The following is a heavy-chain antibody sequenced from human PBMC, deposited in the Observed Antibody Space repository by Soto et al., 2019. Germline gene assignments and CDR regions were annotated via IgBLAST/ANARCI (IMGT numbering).Heavy chain of an antibody. CDR1: GFSLTTSGVG. V-gene: IGHV2-5*02. CDR3: AHRVLRSVFGLVTTTAIYFDF. J-gene: IGHJ4*02. D-gene: IGHD3-3*01. CDR2: IYWDDDK. Sequence: QITLNESGPTQVKPRQTLTLTCTFSGFSLTTSGVGVGWIRQSPGKAPEWLALIYWDDDKRYSQSLKSRLTITKATSQCPVDLTMADLDPADTATYYCAHRVLRSVFGLVTTTAIYFDFWGQGTPVAVSS.